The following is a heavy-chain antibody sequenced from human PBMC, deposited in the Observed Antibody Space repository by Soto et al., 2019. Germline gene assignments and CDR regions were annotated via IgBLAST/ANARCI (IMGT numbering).Heavy chain of an antibody. CDR2: INAGNGNT. CDR1: GYTFTSYA. CDR3: ARDPSYYGMDV. J-gene: IGHJ6*02. Sequence: GASVKVSCKASGYTFTSYAMHWVRQALGQRLEWMGWINAGNGNTKYSQKFQGRVTITRDTSASTAYMELSSLISEDTAVYYCARDPSYYGMDVWGQGTTVTVSS. V-gene: IGHV1-3*01.